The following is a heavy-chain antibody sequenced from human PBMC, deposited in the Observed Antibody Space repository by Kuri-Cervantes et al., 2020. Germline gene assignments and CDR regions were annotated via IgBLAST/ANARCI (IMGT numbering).Heavy chain of an antibody. D-gene: IGHD3-16*01. Sequence: SETLSLTCAVSGGSISSGGYSWSWIRQPPGKGLEWIGYIYYSGSTYYNPSLKSRVTISVDTSKNQFSLKLSSVTAADTAVYYCFVYSYGWTRGGGDLGQGTLVTVSS. CDR1: GGSISSGGYS. CDR2: IYYSGST. V-gene: IGHV4-30-2*03. CDR3: FVYSYGWTRGGGD. J-gene: IGHJ4*02.